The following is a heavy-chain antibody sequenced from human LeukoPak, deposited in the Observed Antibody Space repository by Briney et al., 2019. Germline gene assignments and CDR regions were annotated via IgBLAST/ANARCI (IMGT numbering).Heavy chain of an antibody. CDR2: ISGSGGST. V-gene: IGHV3-23*01. D-gene: IGHD3-3*02. J-gene: IGHJ6*02. CDR1: GFTFSSYA. CDR3: AKGHIWSGILSQSYYYYYGMDV. Sequence: GGSLRLSCAASGFTFSSYAMSWVRQAPGKGLEWVSAISGSGGSTYYADSVKGRFTISRDNSKNTLYLQMNSLRAEDTAVYYCAKGHIWSGILSQSYYYYYGMDVWGQGTTVTASS.